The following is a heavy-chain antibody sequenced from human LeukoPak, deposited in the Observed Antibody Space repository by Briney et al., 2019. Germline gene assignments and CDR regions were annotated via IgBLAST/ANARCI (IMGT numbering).Heavy chain of an antibody. J-gene: IGHJ6*04. D-gene: IGHD3-10*02. CDR3: AELGITMIGGV. Sequence: KLSREASALTHSRYEMFDLPQTLQQGPIQVSYISSSGSTIYYADSVKGRFTISRDNAKNSLYLQMNSLRAEDTAVYYCAELGITMIGGVWGKGTTVTISS. V-gene: IGHV3-48*03. CDR1: ALTHSRYE. CDR2: ISSSGSTI.